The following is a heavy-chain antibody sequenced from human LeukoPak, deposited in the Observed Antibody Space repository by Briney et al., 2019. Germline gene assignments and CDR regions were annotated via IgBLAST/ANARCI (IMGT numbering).Heavy chain of an antibody. CDR1: GYTFTRYA. CDR2: INMYTANP. Sequence: ASVKISCKASGYTFTRYAINCLRQAPGQWLEWMGWINMYTANPAYAQGFTERFVFSLDTSVTTAYLQISNLKTEDTAVYYCARHDNDDDFDYWGQGTLVTVSS. V-gene: IGHV7-4-1*02. J-gene: IGHJ4*02. D-gene: IGHD3-16*01. CDR3: ARHDNDDDFDY.